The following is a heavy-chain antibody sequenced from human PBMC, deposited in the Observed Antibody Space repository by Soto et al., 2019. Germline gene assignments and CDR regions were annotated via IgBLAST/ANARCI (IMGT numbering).Heavy chain of an antibody. J-gene: IGHJ4*02. CDR1: GFTFSSYW. CDR3: ARDYGGNPGIY. D-gene: IGHD2-15*01. V-gene: IGHV3-7*01. Sequence: VQLVESGGGLVQPGGSLRLSCAASGFTFSSYWMSWVRQAPGKGLEWVANINQDGSEEYYVDSVKGRFTISRDNAKNSLSLQMNSLRTEDTAVYYCARDYGGNPGIYWGQGALVTVSS. CDR2: INQDGSEE.